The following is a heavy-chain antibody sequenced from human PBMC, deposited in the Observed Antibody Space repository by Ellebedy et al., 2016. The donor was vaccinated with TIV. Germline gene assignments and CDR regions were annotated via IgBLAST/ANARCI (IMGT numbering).Heavy chain of an antibody. J-gene: IGHJ2*01. D-gene: IGHD1-26*01. V-gene: IGHV3-23*01. Sequence: GESLKISCAASGFTFSNNAMSWVRPAPGKGLEWVSAISDSGTSTYYADSVKGRFTISRDNSKNTLYLQMDSLRAEDTAIYYCADDPWGVGPAFDIWGLGTLVTVSS. CDR1: GFTFSNNA. CDR3: ADDPWGVGPAFDI. CDR2: ISDSGTST.